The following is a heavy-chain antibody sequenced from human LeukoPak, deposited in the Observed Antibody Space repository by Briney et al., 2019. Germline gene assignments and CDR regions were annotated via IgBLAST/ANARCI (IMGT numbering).Heavy chain of an antibody. Sequence: PGRSLTLFCAASGFIFSTYAMHWVRQAPGTGLEWVAVISYDGSNSYYADSVKGRFTISRDNSKNTLYLQMNSLRPEDTAVYYCARVHRTGWVVDAFEIGGQGTMVTVSS. V-gene: IGHV3-30-3*01. J-gene: IGHJ3*02. D-gene: IGHD3/OR15-3a*01. CDR2: ISYDGSNS. CDR1: GFIFSTYA. CDR3: ARVHRTGWVVDAFEI.